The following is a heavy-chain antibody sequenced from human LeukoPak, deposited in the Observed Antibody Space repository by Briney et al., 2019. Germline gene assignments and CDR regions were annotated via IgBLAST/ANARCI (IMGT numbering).Heavy chain of an antibody. CDR2: ISAYNGNT. CDR3: ARDFVGVCSGGSCYLDAFDI. D-gene: IGHD2-15*01. CDR1: GYTLTSYG. J-gene: IGHJ3*02. V-gene: IGHV1-18*01. Sequence: ASVKVSCKASGYTLTSYGISWVRQAPGQGLEWMGWISAYNGNTNYAQKLQGRVTMTTDTSTSTAYMELRSLRSDDTAVYYCARDFVGVCSGGSCYLDAFDIWGQGTMVTVSS.